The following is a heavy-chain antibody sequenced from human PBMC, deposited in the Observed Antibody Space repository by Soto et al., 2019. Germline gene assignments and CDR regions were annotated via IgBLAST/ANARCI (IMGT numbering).Heavy chain of an antibody. J-gene: IGHJ4*02. D-gene: IGHD4-17*01. CDR3: ASWTTVTTDYFDY. V-gene: IGHV4-39*01. Sequence: QLQLQESGPGLVKPSETLSLTCTVSGGSISSSSYYWGWIRQPPGKGLEWIGSIYYSGSTYYNPSLKSRVTISVDTSKNQFSLKLSSVTAADTAVYYCASWTTVTTDYFDYWGQGTLVTVSS. CDR1: GGSISSSSYY. CDR2: IYYSGST.